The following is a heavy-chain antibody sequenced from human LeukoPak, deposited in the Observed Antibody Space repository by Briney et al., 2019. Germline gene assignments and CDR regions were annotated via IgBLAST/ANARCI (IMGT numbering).Heavy chain of an antibody. V-gene: IGHV3-30-3*01. J-gene: IGHJ4*02. CDR2: ISYDGSNK. CDR1: GFTFSSYA. CDR3: ARESVGVPIY. D-gene: IGHD1-26*01. Sequence: PGGSLRLSCAASGFTFSSYAMHWVRQAPGKGLEWVAVISYDGSNKYYADSVKGRFTISRDNSKNTLYLQMNSLRAEDTAVYYCARESVGVPIYWGQGTLVTVSS.